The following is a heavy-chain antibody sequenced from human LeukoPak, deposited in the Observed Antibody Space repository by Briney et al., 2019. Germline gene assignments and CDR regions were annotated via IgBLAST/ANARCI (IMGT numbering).Heavy chain of an antibody. Sequence: ASVKVSCKASGYTFTGDYMHWVRQAPGQGLEWMGWINPNSGGTNYAQKFQGRVTMTRDTSISTAYMELSRLRSDDTAVYYCARAPWEDPLYYYYYGMDVWGQGTTVTVSS. CDR1: GYTFTGDY. D-gene: IGHD1-26*01. J-gene: IGHJ6*02. CDR3: ARAPWEDPLYYYYYGMDV. V-gene: IGHV1-2*02. CDR2: INPNSGGT.